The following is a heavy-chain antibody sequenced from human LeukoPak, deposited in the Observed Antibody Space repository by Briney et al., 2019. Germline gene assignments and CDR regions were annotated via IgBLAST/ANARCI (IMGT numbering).Heavy chain of an antibody. CDR3: AREPISSGWSAFDY. CDR1: GGSISSSSYY. V-gene: IGHV4-39*07. J-gene: IGHJ4*02. D-gene: IGHD6-19*01. CDR2: IYYSGST. Sequence: PSETLSLTCTVSGGSISSSSYYWGWIRQPPGKGLEWIGSIYYSGSTYYNPSLKSRVTISVDTSKNQFSLKLSSVTAADTAVYYCAREPISSGWSAFDYWGQGTLVTVSS.